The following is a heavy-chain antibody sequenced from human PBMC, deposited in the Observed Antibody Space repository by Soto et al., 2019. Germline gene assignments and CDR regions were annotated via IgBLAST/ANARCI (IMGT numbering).Heavy chain of an antibody. CDR2: IYSGGST. CDR1: GFTVSSNY. D-gene: IGHD4-17*01. Sequence: PGGSLRLSCAASGFTVSSNYMSWVRQAPGKGLEWVSVIYSGGSTYYADSVKGRFTISRHNSKNTLYLQMNSLRAEDTAVYYCARGHDYGDPNAFDYWGQGTLVTVSS. J-gene: IGHJ4*02. V-gene: IGHV3-53*04. CDR3: ARGHDYGDPNAFDY.